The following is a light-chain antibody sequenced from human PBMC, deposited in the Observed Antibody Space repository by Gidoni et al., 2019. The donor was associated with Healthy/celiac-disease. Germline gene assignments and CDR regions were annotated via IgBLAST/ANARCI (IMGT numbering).Light chain of an antibody. CDR1: SSDVGSYHL. Sequence: QSALTQPAAVSGSPGQASTITCTGTSSDVGSYHLVSWYQQHPGKAPNLMIYEGSTRPSGVSIRFSGSKSGNTASLPISALHAADEADYFRCSYAGSSSFVFGTGTKVTVL. CDR2: EGS. V-gene: IGLV2-23*01. CDR3: CSYAGSSSFV. J-gene: IGLJ1*01.